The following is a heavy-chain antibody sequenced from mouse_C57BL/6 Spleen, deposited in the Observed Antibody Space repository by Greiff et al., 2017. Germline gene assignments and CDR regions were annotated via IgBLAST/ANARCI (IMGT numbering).Heavy chain of an antibody. CDR3: ARGGGYFDV. CDR2: INYDGSST. J-gene: IGHJ1*03. Sequence: EVQVVESEGGLVQPGSSMKLSCTASGFTFSDYYMAWVRQVPEKGLEWVANINYDGSSTYYLDSLKIRFIISRDNAKNILYLQLSSLKSEDTATYYCARGGGYFDVWGTGTTVTVSS. V-gene: IGHV5-16*01. CDR1: GFTFSDYY.